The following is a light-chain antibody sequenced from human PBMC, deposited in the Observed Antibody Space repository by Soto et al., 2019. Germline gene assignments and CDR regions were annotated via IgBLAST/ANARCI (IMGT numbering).Light chain of an antibody. J-gene: IGKJ1*01. CDR2: KAS. CDR1: QTISSG. Sequence: DIQMTQSPSALSGSVGDRVIITCRASQTISSGLAWYQQKPGKAPKLLIYKASTLKSGVPSRFSGSGSGTEFPLTISSLQPDDFATYYCQHYNSYSEAFGQGTKV. CDR3: QHYNSYSEA. V-gene: IGKV1-5*03.